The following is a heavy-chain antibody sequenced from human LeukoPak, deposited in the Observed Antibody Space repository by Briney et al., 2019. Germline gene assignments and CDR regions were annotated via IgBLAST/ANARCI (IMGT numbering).Heavy chain of an antibody. CDR2: IYYSGST. CDR3: ARDVTAAFDY. D-gene: IGHD6-13*01. Sequence: SETLSLTCTVSGGSISSSSYYWGWIRQPPGKGLEWIGSIYYSGSTYYNPSLKSRVTISVDTSKNQFSLRLSSVTAADTAVYYCARDVTAAFDYWGQGTLVTVSS. CDR1: GGSISSSSYY. J-gene: IGHJ4*02. V-gene: IGHV4-39*07.